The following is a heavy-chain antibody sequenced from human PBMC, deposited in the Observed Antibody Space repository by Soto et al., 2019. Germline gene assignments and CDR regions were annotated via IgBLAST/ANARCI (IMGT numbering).Heavy chain of an antibody. CDR2: ITSSSSYI. Sequence: GGSLRLSCAASGFTFSSHSMNWVRQAPGKGLEWVSSITSSSSYIRHADSVKGRFTISRDNAKNSLYLQMNSLRAEDTAVYYCTRDASRDSSARGWFDPWGPGTLVTVSS. D-gene: IGHD6-13*01. J-gene: IGHJ5*02. CDR3: TRDASRDSSARGWFDP. V-gene: IGHV3-21*01. CDR1: GFTFSSHS.